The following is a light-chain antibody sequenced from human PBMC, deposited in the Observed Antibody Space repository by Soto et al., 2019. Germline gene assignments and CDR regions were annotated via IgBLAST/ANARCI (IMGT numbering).Light chain of an antibody. J-gene: IGLJ2*01. Sequence: QSALTKPASVSGAPGQSITISCTGTSSDVGGYNYVSWYQQHPGKAPKLMIYDVSNRTSVVSNRFSGSKSGNTASLTISGLQAEDEADYYCSSYTSSSTVVFGGGTKLTVL. CDR3: SSYTSSSTVV. CDR1: SSDVGGYNY. CDR2: DVS. V-gene: IGLV2-14*01.